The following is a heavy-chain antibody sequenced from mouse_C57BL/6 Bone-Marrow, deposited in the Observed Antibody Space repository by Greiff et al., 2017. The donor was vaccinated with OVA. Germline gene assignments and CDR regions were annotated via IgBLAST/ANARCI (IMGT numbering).Heavy chain of an antibody. CDR2: IDPSDSYT. J-gene: IGHJ1*03. CDR3: ARWDYGNYLYWYFDV. Sequence: QVQLQQPGAELVVPGASVKLSCKASGYTFTSYWMHWVKQRPGQGLEWIGEIDPSDSYTNYNQKFKGKSTLTVDKSSSTAYMQLSSLTSEDSAVYYCARWDYGNYLYWYFDVWGTGTTVTVSS. CDR1: GYTFTSYW. D-gene: IGHD2-1*01. V-gene: IGHV1-69*01.